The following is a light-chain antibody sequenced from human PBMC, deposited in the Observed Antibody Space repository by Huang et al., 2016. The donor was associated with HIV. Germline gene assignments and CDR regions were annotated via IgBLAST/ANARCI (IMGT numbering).Light chain of an antibody. CDR1: QSISSY. CDR2: ATS. V-gene: IGKV1-39*01. Sequence: DIQMTQSPSSLSASIGDKITITCRASQSISSYLTWFQQKPGRAPKVLIYATSVLESGVPSRFSGSGSGTDSTLTISSLQPEDFATYYCQQSFNIPRTFGQGTKVEIK. CDR3: QQSFNIPRT. J-gene: IGKJ1*01.